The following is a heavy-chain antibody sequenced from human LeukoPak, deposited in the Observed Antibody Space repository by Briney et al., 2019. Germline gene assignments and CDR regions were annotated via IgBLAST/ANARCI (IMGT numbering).Heavy chain of an antibody. V-gene: IGHV4-59*01. CDR1: GGSISSYY. J-gene: IGHJ3*02. Sequence: KPSETLSLTCPVSGGSISSYYWSWIRPPPGKGLEWIGYIYYSGSTNYNPSLKSRVTISVDTSKNQFSLKLSSVTAADTAVYYCARDRDYYDSSGYVAFDIWGQGTMVAVSS. CDR2: IYYSGST. D-gene: IGHD3-22*01. CDR3: ARDRDYYDSSGYVAFDI.